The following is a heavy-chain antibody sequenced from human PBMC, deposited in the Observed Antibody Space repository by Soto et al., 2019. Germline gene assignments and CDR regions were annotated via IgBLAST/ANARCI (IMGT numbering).Heavy chain of an antibody. Sequence: PGESLKISCKASGYDFTNYWIAWVRQTPGRGLEWTGMIYPGDSDIRYNPSFRGRVTISADKSITSAFVQWGSLKASDSAIYYCARFRAPRRQLISMSFHLWGLGTLVTVSS. CDR1: GYDFTNYW. CDR2: IYPGDSDI. J-gene: IGHJ4*03. D-gene: IGHD6-13*01. CDR3: ARFRAPRRQLISMSFHL. V-gene: IGHV5-51*01.